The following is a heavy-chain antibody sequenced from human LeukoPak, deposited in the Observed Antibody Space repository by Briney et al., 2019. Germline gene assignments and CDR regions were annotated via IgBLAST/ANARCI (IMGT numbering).Heavy chain of an antibody. CDR3: ARDSSYTMGYMEVDY. CDR1: GHSISSGYY. V-gene: IGHV4-38-2*02. D-gene: IGHD3-10*01. Sequence: SETLSLTCTVSGHSISSGYYWGWIRQPPGKGLEWIGSIYHSGSTYYNPSLKSRVTISVDTSKNQFSLKLSSVTAADTAVYYCARDSSYTMGYMEVDYWGQGTLVTVSS. J-gene: IGHJ4*02. CDR2: IYHSGST.